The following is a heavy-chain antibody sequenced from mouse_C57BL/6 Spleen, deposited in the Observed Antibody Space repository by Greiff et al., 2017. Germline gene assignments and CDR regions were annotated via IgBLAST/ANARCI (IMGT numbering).Heavy chain of an antibody. Sequence: VKLMESGAELAKPGASVKLSCKASGYTFTSYWMHWVKQRPGQGLEWLGYINPSSGYTKYNQKVKDKATLTADKSSSTAYMQRSSLTDDDSAVLYCARCDYDQDGFAYWGQGTLVTVSA. CDR1: GYTFTSYW. CDR2: INPSSGYT. D-gene: IGHD2-4*01. CDR3: ARCDYDQDGFAY. V-gene: IGHV1-7*01. J-gene: IGHJ3*01.